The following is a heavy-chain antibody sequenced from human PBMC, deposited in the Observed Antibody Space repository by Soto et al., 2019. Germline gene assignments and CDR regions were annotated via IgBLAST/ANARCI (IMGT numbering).Heavy chain of an antibody. CDR1: GGTFSSYT. V-gene: IGHV1-69*02. CDR2: IIPILGIA. J-gene: IGHJ4*02. Sequence: ASVKVSCKASGGTFSSYTISWVRQAPGQGLEWMGRIIPILGIANYAQKFQGRVTITADKSTSTAYMELSSLRSEDTAVYYCARLYDSSGYYFGPFDYWGQGTLVTVSS. D-gene: IGHD3-22*01. CDR3: ARLYDSSGYYFGPFDY.